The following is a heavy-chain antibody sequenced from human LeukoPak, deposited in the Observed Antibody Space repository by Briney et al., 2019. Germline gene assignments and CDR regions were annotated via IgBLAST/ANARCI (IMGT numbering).Heavy chain of an antibody. CDR1: GFTFGDYL. J-gene: IGHJ4*02. V-gene: IGHV3-49*03. Sequence: GGSLRLSCTVSGFTFGDYLINWFRQAPGKGLEWVGFIRSKAYGGTTEYAASVKGRFTISRDDSKSIAHLQMNSLKTEDTAVYYCVSGSGWYSPDYWGQGTPVTVSS. CDR2: IRSKAYGGTT. D-gene: IGHD6-19*01. CDR3: VSGSGWYSPDY.